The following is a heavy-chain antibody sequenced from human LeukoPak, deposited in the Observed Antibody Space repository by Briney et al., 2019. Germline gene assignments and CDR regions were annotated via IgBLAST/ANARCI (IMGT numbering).Heavy chain of an antibody. J-gene: IGHJ4*02. Sequence: GGSLRLSCTASGFTFGDYAMSWFRQAPGKGLEWVGFITSKAYGETSQYAASVKGRFTISRDDSKSIAYLEMNSLKNEDTGVYYCNRVRSGGNVSWGQGTQVTVSS. CDR2: ITSKAYGETS. V-gene: IGHV3-49*03. CDR1: GFTFGDYA. CDR3: NRVRSGGNVS. D-gene: IGHD2-15*01.